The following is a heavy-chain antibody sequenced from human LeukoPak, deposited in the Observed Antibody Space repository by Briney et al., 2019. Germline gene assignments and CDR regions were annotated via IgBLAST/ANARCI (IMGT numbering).Heavy chain of an antibody. CDR2: IYTSGST. CDR1: GGSISSGSYY. Sequence: SETLSLTCTVSGGSISSGSYYWSWIRQPAGKGLEWIGRIYTSGSTNYNPSLKSRVTISVDTSKNQFSLKLSSVTAADTAVYYCARDRVEMATIGYYYYYMDVWGKGTTVTISS. D-gene: IGHD5-24*01. CDR3: ARDRVEMATIGYYYYYMDV. J-gene: IGHJ6*03. V-gene: IGHV4-61*02.